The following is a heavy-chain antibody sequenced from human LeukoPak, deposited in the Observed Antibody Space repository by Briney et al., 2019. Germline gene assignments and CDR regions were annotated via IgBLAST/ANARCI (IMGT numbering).Heavy chain of an antibody. CDR3: ARGRDYGDLFNWFDP. D-gene: IGHD4-17*01. J-gene: IGHJ5*02. CDR2: IYPGDSDT. CDR1: GYSFTSYW. V-gene: IGHV5-51*01. Sequence: GESLKISCKGSGYSFTSYWIGWVRQMPGKGLEWMGIIYPGDSDTRYSSSFQGQVTISADKSISTAYLQWSSPKASDTAMYYCARGRDYGDLFNWFDPWGQGTLVTVSS.